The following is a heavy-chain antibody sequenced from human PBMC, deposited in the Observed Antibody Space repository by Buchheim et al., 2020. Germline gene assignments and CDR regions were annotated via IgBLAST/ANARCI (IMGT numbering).Heavy chain of an antibody. V-gene: IGHV1-3*01. Sequence: QVQLVQSGAEVKKPGASVKVSCKASGYTFTTYAMHWVRQAPGQRLEWMGWINVGNGETKYSQKFQGRVTITRDTSASTAYMELSSLRSEDTAVYYCARADYYDSSGYYSSQYWGQGTL. CDR1: GYTFTTYA. J-gene: IGHJ4*02. D-gene: IGHD3-22*01. CDR2: INVGNGET. CDR3: ARADYYDSSGYYSSQY.